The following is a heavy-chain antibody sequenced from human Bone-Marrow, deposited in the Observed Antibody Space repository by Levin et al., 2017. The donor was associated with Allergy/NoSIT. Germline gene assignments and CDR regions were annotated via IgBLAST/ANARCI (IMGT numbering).Heavy chain of an antibody. V-gene: IGHV3-48*01. CDR1: GFILRTSD. Sequence: GGSLRLSCAASGFILRTSDMNWVRQAPGKGLEWISFITKPSRTISYSDSVKGRFTVSRDNVKNLLYLDMNSLRAEDTAVYYCVTDESGDEDFDYWGQGTLVTVSS. CDR3: VTDESGDEDFDY. D-gene: IGHD7-27*01. J-gene: IGHJ4*02. CDR2: ITKPSRTI.